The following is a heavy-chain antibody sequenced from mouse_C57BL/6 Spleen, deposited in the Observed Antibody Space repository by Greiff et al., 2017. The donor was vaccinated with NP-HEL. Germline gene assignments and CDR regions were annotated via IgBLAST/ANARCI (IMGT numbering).Heavy chain of an antibody. CDR1: GYTFTSYH. CDR3: ARGVYDYDMSLYAMDY. J-gene: IGHJ4*01. CDR2: IYPGNGAT. D-gene: IGHD2-4*01. Sequence: QSGAELVRPGASVKMSCKASGYTFTSYHMHWVKQTPRQGLEWIGAIYPGNGATSYNQKFKGKATLTVDKSSSTAYMQLSSLTSEDSAVYFCARGVYDYDMSLYAMDYWGQGTSVTVSS. V-gene: IGHV1-12*01.